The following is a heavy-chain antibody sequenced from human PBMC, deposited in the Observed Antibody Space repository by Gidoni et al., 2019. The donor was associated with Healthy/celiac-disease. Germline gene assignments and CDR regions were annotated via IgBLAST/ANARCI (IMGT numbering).Heavy chain of an antibody. Sequence: QVQLQESGPGLVKPSQTLSLTCTVSGGSISSGGYSWSWIRQHPGKGLEWIGYIYYSGSTYYNPSLKSRVTISVDTSKNQFSLKLSSVTAADTAVYYCARDGLGPEWSLDYWGQGTLVTVSS. CDR1: GGSISSGGYS. CDR3: ARDGLGPEWSLDY. V-gene: IGHV4-31*03. J-gene: IGHJ4*02. CDR2: IYYSGST. D-gene: IGHD3-3*01.